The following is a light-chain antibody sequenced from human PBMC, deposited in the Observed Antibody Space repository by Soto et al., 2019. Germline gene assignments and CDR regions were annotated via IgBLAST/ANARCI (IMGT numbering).Light chain of an antibody. V-gene: IGLV4-69*01. J-gene: IGLJ2*01. CDR1: SGHNNYA. CDR2: LNIDGSH. CDR3: QTWGTAIHDVV. Sequence: QLVLTQSPSASASLGASVKLTCTLSSGHNNYAIAWHQQQPEKGPRYLMKLNIDGSHSKGDGIPDRFSGSSSGAERHLTISSLQSEDEADYYCQTWGTAIHDVVFGGGTKLTVL.